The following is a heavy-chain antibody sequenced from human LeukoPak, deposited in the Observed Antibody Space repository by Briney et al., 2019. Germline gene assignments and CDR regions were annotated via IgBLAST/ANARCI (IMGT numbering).Heavy chain of an antibody. V-gene: IGHV4-59*11. CDR2: IYYSGST. CDR1: GGSISSHY. J-gene: IGHJ5*02. CDR3: ARDIGFDP. Sequence: SETLSLTCTVSGGSISSHYWSWIRQPPGQGLEWIGYIYYSGSTNYNPSLKSRVTISVDTSKNQFSLKLSSVTAADTAVYYCARDIGFDPWGQGTLVTVSS. D-gene: IGHD1-26*01.